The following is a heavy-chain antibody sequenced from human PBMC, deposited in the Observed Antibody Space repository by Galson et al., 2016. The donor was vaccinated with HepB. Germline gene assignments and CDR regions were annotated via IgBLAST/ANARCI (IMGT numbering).Heavy chain of an antibody. CDR1: GFSIRNHW. CDR2: INQDGSVE. Sequence: SLRLSCAASGFSIRNHWMSWVRQAPGKGLEWVANINQDGSVEEYADSVRGRFTVFKDNAKNSVYLQLNSLSADDTAMFYCARIAADGSTFDYWGQGTLVTVSS. CDR3: ARIAADGSTFDY. V-gene: IGHV3-7*03. J-gene: IGHJ4*02. D-gene: IGHD6-13*01.